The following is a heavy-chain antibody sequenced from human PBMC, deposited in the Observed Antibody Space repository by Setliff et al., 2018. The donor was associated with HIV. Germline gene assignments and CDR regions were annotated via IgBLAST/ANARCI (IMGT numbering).Heavy chain of an antibody. Sequence: SETLSLTCTVSGGSISSNGYHWSWIRQSPEKGLEYIGQISHTGSTYYTPSLKGRLIMSIDTSKNQFFLYLTSVTAADTAIYYCARLGLYYNLWSWSDDYLTKVWLDPWGQGTLVT. V-gene: IGHV4-31*03. CDR2: ISHTGST. J-gene: IGHJ5*01. D-gene: IGHD3-3*01. CDR3: ARLGLYYNLWSWSDDYLTKVWLDP. CDR1: GGSISSNGYH.